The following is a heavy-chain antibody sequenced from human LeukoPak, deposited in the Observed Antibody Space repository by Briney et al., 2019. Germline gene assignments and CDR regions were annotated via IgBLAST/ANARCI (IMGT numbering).Heavy chain of an antibody. CDR2: ISGHNGNT. V-gene: IGHV1-18*01. D-gene: IGHD5-12*01. CDR3: ARDYGYGVTVMISDDY. Sequence: ASVKVSCKASGYTFNRYGITWVRQAPGQGLEGMGWISGHNGNTNYAQKLQGRVTMTTDTSTSTAYMELRSLRSDDTAMYYCARDYGYGVTVMISDDYWGQGTLVTVSS. J-gene: IGHJ4*02. CDR1: GYTFNRYG.